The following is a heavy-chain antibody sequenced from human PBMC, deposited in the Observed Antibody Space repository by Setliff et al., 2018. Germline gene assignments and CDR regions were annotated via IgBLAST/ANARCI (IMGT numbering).Heavy chain of an antibody. J-gene: IGHJ4*02. V-gene: IGHV3-23*01. D-gene: IGHD6-19*01. CDR3: ANHSPARWAVYTTPIDS. Sequence: LRLSCAASGFTFSTYSMSWARQAPGKGLEWVSAISGDSVSIYYADSVRGRFTISRDNSKNTLYLQMNNLRDEDTAVYYCANHSPARWAVYTTPIDSWGQGTLVTVSS. CDR1: GFTFSTYS. CDR2: ISGDSVSI.